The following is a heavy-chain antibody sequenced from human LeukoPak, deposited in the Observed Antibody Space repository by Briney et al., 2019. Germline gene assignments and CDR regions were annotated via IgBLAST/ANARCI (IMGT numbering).Heavy chain of an antibody. CDR3: ATRPYGSGSYYNGAYYFDY. J-gene: IGHJ4*02. D-gene: IGHD3-10*01. CDR2: IYYSGST. Sequence: SETLSLTCTVSGGSISSSSYYWGWIRQPPGKGLEWIGSIYYSGSTYYNPSLKSRVTISVDTSKNQFSLKLSSVTAADTAVYYCATRPYGSGSYYNGAYYFDYWGQGTLVTASS. V-gene: IGHV4-39*01. CDR1: GGSISSSSYY.